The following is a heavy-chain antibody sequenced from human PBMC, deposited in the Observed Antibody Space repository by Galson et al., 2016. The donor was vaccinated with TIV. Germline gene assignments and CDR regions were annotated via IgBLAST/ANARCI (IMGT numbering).Heavy chain of an antibody. CDR3: ARDMTSMNTFWGLDM. CDR1: GGTFGNYA. D-gene: IGHD3-16*01. J-gene: IGHJ3*02. CDR2: IIPPFDVI. Sequence: SVKVSCKASGGTFGNYAISWVRQAPGQGPEWMGRIIPPFDVINPAQKLQDRLIMTADRSTSTAYMELKSLRSKDTAVYYCARDMTSMNTFWGLDMWGQGTVVSVSS. V-gene: IGHV1-69*04.